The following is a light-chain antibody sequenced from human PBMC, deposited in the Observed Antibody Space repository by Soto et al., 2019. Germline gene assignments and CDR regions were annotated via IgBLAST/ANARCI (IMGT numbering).Light chain of an antibody. CDR2: LTS. Sequence: EVVMTQSPATLSVSPGDRVTLSCRASKSVSGNLAWYQQKPGQTPRLLIYLTSTRATGIPARFSGSGSGTEFTLTISSLQSEDFAVYYCQQYNNWPLTFGGGTKVEIK. J-gene: IGKJ4*01. V-gene: IGKV3-15*01. CDR1: KSVSGN. CDR3: QQYNNWPLT.